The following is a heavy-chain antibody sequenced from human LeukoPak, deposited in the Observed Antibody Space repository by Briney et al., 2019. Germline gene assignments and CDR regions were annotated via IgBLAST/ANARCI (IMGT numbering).Heavy chain of an antibody. CDR1: GYSFTSYW. D-gene: IGHD3-22*01. V-gene: IGHV5-51*01. CDR3: ARRSYGVDSSGYYYWFDP. Sequence: GESLKISCRGSGYSFTSYWIGWVRQMPGKGLEWMGIIYPGDSDTRYSPSFQGQVTISADKSISTAYLQWSSLKASDTAMYYCARRSYGVDSSGYYYWFDPWGQGTLVTVSS. CDR2: IYPGDSDT. J-gene: IGHJ5*02.